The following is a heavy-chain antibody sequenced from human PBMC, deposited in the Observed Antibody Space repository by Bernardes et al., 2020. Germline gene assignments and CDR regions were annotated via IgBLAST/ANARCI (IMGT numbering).Heavy chain of an antibody. V-gene: IGHV4-38-2*01. CDR1: GYSISSCYY. Sequence: SESLSLTCAVSGYSISSCYYWGCIRKPPGRGLEWIGSIDHSGSTYYNPSLKSRVTISVDTAKNQFSLKLSSVTAADTAVYYCARVYRGRRIVAAFDIWGQGTMVTVSS. D-gene: IGHD1-26*01. J-gene: IGHJ3*02. CDR2: IDHSGST. CDR3: ARVYRGRRIVAAFDI.